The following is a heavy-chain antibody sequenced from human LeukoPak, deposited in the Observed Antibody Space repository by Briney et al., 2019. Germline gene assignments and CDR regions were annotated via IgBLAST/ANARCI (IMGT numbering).Heavy chain of an antibody. CDR2: INHSGST. Sequence: PSETLSLTCAVYGETFTGYYWTWIRQPPGKGLEWIGEINHSGSTNYNPSLKSRLIVSVDTSKNQFSLKLTSVTAADTAVYYCARARGAMAIDYWGQGTLVTVSS. V-gene: IGHV4-34*01. J-gene: IGHJ4*02. D-gene: IGHD3-10*01. CDR1: GETFTGYY. CDR3: ARARGAMAIDY.